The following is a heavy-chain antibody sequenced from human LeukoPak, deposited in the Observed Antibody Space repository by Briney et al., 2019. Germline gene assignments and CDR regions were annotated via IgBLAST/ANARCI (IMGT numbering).Heavy chain of an antibody. V-gene: IGHV3-23*01. CDR1: GFTFSRYA. CDR3: AKDNSRAVYYYGSGSLFH. CDR2: ISGSGGST. J-gene: IGHJ4*02. D-gene: IGHD3-10*01. Sequence: GGSLRLSCAASGFTFSRYAMSWVRHAPGKGLEWVSAISGSGGSTYYADSVKGRFTISRDNSKNTLYLQMNSLRAEDTAVYYCAKDNSRAVYYYGSGSLFHWGQGTLVTVSS.